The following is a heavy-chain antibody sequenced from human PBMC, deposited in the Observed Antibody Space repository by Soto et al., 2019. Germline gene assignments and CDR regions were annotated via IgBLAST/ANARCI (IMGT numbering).Heavy chain of an antibody. CDR2: INPSGGST. V-gene: IGHV1-46*01. D-gene: IGHD4-17*01. Sequence: ASVKVSCKTSGYTFTSYYMHWVRQAPGQGLEWMGIINPSGGSTSYAQKFQGRVTMTRDTSTSTVYMELSSLRSEDTAVYYCAREHQDYGDYFQHWGQGTLVTVSS. CDR1: GYTFTSYY. J-gene: IGHJ1*01. CDR3: AREHQDYGDYFQH.